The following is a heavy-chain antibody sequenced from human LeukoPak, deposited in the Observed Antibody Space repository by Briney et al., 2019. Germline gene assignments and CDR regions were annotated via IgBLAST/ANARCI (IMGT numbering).Heavy chain of an antibody. V-gene: IGHV4-31*03. CDR2: IYFSGST. D-gene: IGHD4-23*01. J-gene: IGHJ4*02. CDR3: SRDYYGGNPGYYFDH. CDR1: GVSISSGGYY. Sequence: SETLSLTCTVSGVSISSGGYYWSWIRQHPGKGLEWIGCIYFSGSTYYNPSLKSRVTISVDTSKNQFSLQLSSVTAADTAVYYCSRDYYGGNPGYYFDHWGQGTLVTVSS.